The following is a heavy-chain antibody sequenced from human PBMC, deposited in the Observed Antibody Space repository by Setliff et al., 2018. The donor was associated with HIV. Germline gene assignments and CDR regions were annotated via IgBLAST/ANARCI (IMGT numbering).Heavy chain of an antibody. CDR1: GYTFTSYG. CDR3: ARDHWVAGLDY. CDR2: INTYTGNP. V-gene: IGHV7-4-1*02. Sequence: ASVKVSCKASGYTFTSYGMSWVRQAPGQGLEWMGWINTYTGNPTYAQDFTVSRDNAKNSLYLQMNSLRVEDTAVYYCARDHWVAGLDYWGQGTLVTVSS. D-gene: IGHD6-19*01. J-gene: IGHJ4*02.